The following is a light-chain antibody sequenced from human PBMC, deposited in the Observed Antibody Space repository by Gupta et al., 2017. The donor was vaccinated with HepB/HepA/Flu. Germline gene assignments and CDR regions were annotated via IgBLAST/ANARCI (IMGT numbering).Light chain of an antibody. CDR1: SSNIGAGYD. CDR3: RSYDSGLGQGV. Sequence: SSNIGAGYDVHWYQQLPGRAPILLLYGNNIRRAGVPNRFSGSRSGTPAALAITGPQAEDEADYYCRSYDSGLGQGVFGGGTKLTGL. CDR2: GNN. V-gene: IGLV1-40*01. J-gene: IGLJ2*01.